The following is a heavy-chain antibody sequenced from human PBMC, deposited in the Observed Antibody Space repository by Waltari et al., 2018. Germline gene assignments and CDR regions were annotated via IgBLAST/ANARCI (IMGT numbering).Heavy chain of an antibody. CDR2: ISYSGSNK. CDR3: ANRYGDYLARD. J-gene: IGHJ4*02. Sequence: QVQLVESGGGVVQPGGSLRLAWAASGFACSSSTMFWVRQAPGKGLEWVALISYSGSNKSYADSVRGRFTISRDNSKNTLYLQMISLRPEDTTVYYCANRYGDYLARDWGLGTLVTVSS. D-gene: IGHD4-17*01. V-gene: IGHV3-30-3*01. CDR1: GFACSSST.